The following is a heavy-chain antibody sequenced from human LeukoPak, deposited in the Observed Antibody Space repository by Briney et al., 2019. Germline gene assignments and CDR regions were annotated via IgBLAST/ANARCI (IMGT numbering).Heavy chain of an antibody. V-gene: IGHV4-34*01. CDR1: GGSFSGYY. CDR3: ARAKLTPLGSVDY. Sequence: PSETLSLTCAVYGGSFSGYYWSWIRQPPGKGLEWIGEINHSGSTNYNPSLKSRVTISVDTSKNQFSLKLSSATAADTAVYYCARAKLTPLGSVDYWGQGTLVTVSS. CDR2: INHSGST. D-gene: IGHD2-15*01. J-gene: IGHJ4*02.